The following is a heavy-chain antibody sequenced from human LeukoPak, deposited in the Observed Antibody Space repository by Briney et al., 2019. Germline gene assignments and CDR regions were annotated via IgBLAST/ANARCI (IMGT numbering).Heavy chain of an antibody. CDR2: ISTSISTI. D-gene: IGHD5-18*01. CDR1: GFTFSDYT. Sequence: GGSLRLSCAVSGFTFSDYTMTWVRQAQGKGLEWVSYISTSISTIYYADSVKGRFTFSTDNAKNALYLQMNSLRAEDTAVYYCARVPSGYTLGYGYYYYYMDVWGKGTTVTVSS. CDR3: ARVPSGYTLGYGYYYYYMDV. V-gene: IGHV3-48*04. J-gene: IGHJ6*03.